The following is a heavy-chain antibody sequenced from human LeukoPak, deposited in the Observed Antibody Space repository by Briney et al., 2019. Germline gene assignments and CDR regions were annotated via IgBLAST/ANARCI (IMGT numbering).Heavy chain of an antibody. CDR1: GGSISSYY. V-gene: IGHV4-59*08. CDR2: VYYSGST. J-gene: IGHJ5*02. Sequence: MSSETLSLTCIVSGGSISSYYWTWIRQPPGKGLEWIGYVYYSGSTKYNPSLESRVTISLDTSRNQFSLKLSSVTAADTAVYYCARRIAVSPLYGLDPWGQGTLVTVSS. CDR3: ARRIAVSPLYGLDP. D-gene: IGHD6-19*01.